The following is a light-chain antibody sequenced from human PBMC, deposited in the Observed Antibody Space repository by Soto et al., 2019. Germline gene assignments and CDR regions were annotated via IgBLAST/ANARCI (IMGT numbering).Light chain of an antibody. V-gene: IGKV3-11*01. CDR2: DAS. CDR1: QSISSQ. CDR3: QQRSNWPLT. Sequence: EIVLTQSPATLSLSPGERATLSCRASQSISSQLAWYQQKPGQAPRLLIHDASNRATSIPARFSGSGSSTDFTLTISSLEPEDFAVYFCQQRSNWPLTFGGGTKVEIK. J-gene: IGKJ4*01.